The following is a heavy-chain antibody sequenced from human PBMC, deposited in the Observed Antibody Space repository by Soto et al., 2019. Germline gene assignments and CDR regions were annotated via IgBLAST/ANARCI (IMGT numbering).Heavy chain of an antibody. Sequence: ASGKVSCKASGYTFTDYGISWVRHAPRPGPESKRRASAYNGHTNYTQKIQDRFSMTTDTSTSTAYMDLRSLSSDDTAVDYGARDRSNSGVWGKGTTVTV. D-gene: IGHD2-15*01. CDR2: ASAYNGHT. CDR1: GYTFTDYG. J-gene: IGHJ6*03. CDR3: ARDRSNSGV. V-gene: IGHV1-18*01.